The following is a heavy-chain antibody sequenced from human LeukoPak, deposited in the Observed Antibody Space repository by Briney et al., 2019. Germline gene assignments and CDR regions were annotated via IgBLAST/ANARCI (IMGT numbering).Heavy chain of an antibody. J-gene: IGHJ6*03. D-gene: IGHD3-9*01. Sequence: PSETLSLTCTVSGGSISSSAYHWGWLRQPPGTGLEWIGSIYYSGSTYYNPSLKSRVTISVDTSKNQFSLKLSSVTAADTAVYYCARQDYDILTGSYYYYYMDVWGKGTTVTISS. CDR2: IYYSGST. CDR3: ARQDYDILTGSYYYYYMDV. V-gene: IGHV4-39*01. CDR1: GGSISSSAYH.